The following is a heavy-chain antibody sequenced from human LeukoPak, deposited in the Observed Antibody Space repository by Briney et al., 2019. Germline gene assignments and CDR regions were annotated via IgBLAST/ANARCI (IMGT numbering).Heavy chain of an antibody. V-gene: IGHV3-30*04. J-gene: IGHJ4*02. CDR2: ISYDGSNK. Sequence: GRSLRLSCAASGFTFSSYAMHWVRQAPGKGLEWVAVISYDGSNKYYTDSVKGRFTISRDNSKNTLYLQVNSLRAEDTAVYYCAKGGKWDVTPFDYWGQGTLVTVSS. CDR1: GFTFSSYA. D-gene: IGHD1-26*01. CDR3: AKGGKWDVTPFDY.